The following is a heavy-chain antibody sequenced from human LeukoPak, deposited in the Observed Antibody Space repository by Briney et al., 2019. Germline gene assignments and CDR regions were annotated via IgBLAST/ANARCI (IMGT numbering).Heavy chain of an antibody. Sequence: ASVKVSCKASGYSLTDYYINWVRQAPGQGLEWMGWINPNHGGTRYAQKFQGRVTMTRDMSITTAYMELSSLRSDDTAVYYCARGDIEDSSGLFDYWGQGTLVTVSS. CDR2: INPNHGGT. V-gene: IGHV1-2*02. D-gene: IGHD3-22*01. CDR3: ARGDIEDSSGLFDY. CDR1: GYSLTDYY. J-gene: IGHJ4*02.